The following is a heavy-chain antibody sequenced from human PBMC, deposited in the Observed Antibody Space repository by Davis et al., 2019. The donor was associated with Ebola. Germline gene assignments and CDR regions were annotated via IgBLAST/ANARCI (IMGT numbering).Heavy chain of an antibody. Sequence: ASVKVSCKVSGSTLTELSTHWVRQAPGKGLEWMGGFHPEDADTIYAQKFQGRVTITADESTSTAYMELSSLRSEDTAVYYCARDRYSDGSGYFFEQSHWGQGTLVTVSS. CDR1: GSTLTELS. CDR3: ARDRYSDGSGYFFEQSH. V-gene: IGHV1-24*01. CDR2: FHPEDADT. J-gene: IGHJ4*02. D-gene: IGHD3-22*01.